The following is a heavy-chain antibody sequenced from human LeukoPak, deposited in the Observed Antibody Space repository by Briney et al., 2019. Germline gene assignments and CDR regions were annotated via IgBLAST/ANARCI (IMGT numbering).Heavy chain of an antibody. CDR2: ISSSSSTI. CDR1: GFTFSRDS. Sequence: GGSLRLSCAASGFTFSRDSMNWVRQAPGKELEWVSYISSSSSTIYYADSVKGRFTISRDNAKNSLYLQMNSLRAEDTAVYYCARDGTVTTCDYWGQGTLVTVSS. CDR3: ARDGTVTTCDY. J-gene: IGHJ4*02. D-gene: IGHD4-11*01. V-gene: IGHV3-48*01.